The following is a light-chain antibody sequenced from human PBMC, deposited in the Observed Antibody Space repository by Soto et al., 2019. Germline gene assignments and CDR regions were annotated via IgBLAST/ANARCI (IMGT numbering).Light chain of an antibody. V-gene: IGLV2-14*01. CDR3: SSFTTTNTWV. J-gene: IGLJ3*02. Sequence: QSVLTQPASVSGSPGQSITISCTGTRSDVGGYNSVCWHQQHPGKAPKLIIYEVSNRPSGISDRFSASKSGNTASLTISGRQADDEADYYCSSFTTTNTWVFGGGTKLTVL. CDR2: EVS. CDR1: RSDVGGYNS.